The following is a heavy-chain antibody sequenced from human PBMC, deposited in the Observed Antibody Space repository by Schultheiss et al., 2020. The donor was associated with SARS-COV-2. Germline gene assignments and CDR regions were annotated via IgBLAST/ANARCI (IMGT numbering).Heavy chain of an antibody. CDR2: IDWDDDE. J-gene: IGHJ4*02. CDR1: GFSLSNARMG. D-gene: IGHD1-26*01. CDR3: ARTRVGATDY. V-gene: IGHV2-70*01. Sequence: SGPTLVKPTQTLTLTCTVSGFSLSNARMGVSWIRQPAGKAAEWLPLIDWDDDEYYSTSLKTRLTISKDTSKNQVVLTMTNMDPVDTATYYCARTRVGATDYWGQGTLVTVSS.